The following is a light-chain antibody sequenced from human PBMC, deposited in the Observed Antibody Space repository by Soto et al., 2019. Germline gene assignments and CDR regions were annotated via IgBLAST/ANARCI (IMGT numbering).Light chain of an antibody. CDR2: YVN. CDR3: SSYAGINNLGV. J-gene: IGLJ3*02. Sequence: QSALTQPPSASGSPGQSVTISCTGTSSDVGGYDYVSWYQQYPGKAPKLMIYYVNRRPSGVPDRFSGSKSGNTASLTVSGLQAEDEADYYCSSYAGINNLGVFGGGTKLTVL. V-gene: IGLV2-8*01. CDR1: SSDVGGYDY.